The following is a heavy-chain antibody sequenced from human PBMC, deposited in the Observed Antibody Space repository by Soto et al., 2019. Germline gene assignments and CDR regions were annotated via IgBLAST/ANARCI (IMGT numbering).Heavy chain of an antibody. Sequence: SLKVSCKDSGGTFSRYAISWVLTAPGQRLEWMGGIIPIFGTANYAQKFQGRVTITSDEATSTPHVELSRLRSEDTAVYYCSRRYSGYDLYWFEPWGQGTMVTDSS. CDR1: GGTFSRYA. V-gene: IGHV1-69*13. D-gene: IGHD5-12*01. CDR2: IIPIFGTA. J-gene: IGHJ5*02. CDR3: SRRYSGYDLYWFEP.